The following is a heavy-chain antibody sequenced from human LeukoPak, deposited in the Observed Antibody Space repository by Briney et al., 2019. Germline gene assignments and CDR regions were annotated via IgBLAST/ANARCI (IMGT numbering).Heavy chain of an antibody. Sequence: PGGSLRLSCAASGFTFSDSYMSWIRQAPGKGLEWISYISSSGSTTYYVDSVKGRFTISRDNAKNSLYLQMNSLRVDDTALYYCATYGSGSGTFDSWGQGTLVTVSS. CDR3: ATYGSGSGTFDS. CDR1: GFTFSDSY. V-gene: IGHV3-11*04. D-gene: IGHD3-10*01. J-gene: IGHJ5*01. CDR2: ISSSGSTT.